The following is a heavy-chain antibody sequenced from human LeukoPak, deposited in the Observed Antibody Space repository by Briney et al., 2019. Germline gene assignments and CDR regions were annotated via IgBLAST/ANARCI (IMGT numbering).Heavy chain of an antibody. D-gene: IGHD2-15*01. CDR3: ARVVAHFDY. CDR1: DGSLSGYY. V-gene: IGHV4-34*01. CDR2: IDHSGNT. J-gene: IGHJ4*02. Sequence: PSETLSLTCAVDDGSLSGYYWTWIRQPPGKGLEWIGEIDHSGNTNYNPTLKSRVTISVDTSKNQFSLNLGSVTAADTAVYYCARVVAHFDYWGQGTLVTVSS.